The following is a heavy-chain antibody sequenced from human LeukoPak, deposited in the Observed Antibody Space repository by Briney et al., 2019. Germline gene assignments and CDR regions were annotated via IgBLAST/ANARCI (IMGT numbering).Heavy chain of an antibody. CDR3: ARVAYYYDSSGSHRPHAFDI. D-gene: IGHD3-22*01. CDR2: IYYSGST. J-gene: IGHJ3*02. CDR1: GGSISSGGYS. V-gene: IGHV4-31*03. Sequence: SETLSLTCTVSGGSISSGGYSWSWIRQHPGKGLEWIGYIYYSGSTYYNPSLKSRFTISVDTSKNQCSVKLSSVPGADTAVYYCARVAYYYDSSGSHRPHAFDIWGQGTMVTVSS.